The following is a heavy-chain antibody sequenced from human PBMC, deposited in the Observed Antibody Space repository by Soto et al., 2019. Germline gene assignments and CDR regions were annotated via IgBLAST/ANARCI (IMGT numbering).Heavy chain of an antibody. CDR1: GFTFSSYW. CDR3: ARPNSKTPYYYGMDV. V-gene: IGHV3-74*01. J-gene: IGHJ6*02. CDR2: INSDGSST. Sequence: GGSLRLSCAASGFTFSSYWMHWVRQAPGKGLVWVSRINSDGSSTSYADSVKGRFTISRDNAKNTLYLQMNSLRAEDTAVYYCARPNSKTPYYYGMDVWGQGTTVTVSS. D-gene: IGHD2-15*01.